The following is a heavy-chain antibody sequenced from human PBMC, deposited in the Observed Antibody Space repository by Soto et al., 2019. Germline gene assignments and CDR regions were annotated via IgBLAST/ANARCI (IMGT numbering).Heavy chain of an antibody. Sequence: QVQLVQSGAEVKRPGASVKVSCKTSGYTFSSYDINWVRQATGQGLEWMGWMSPNSGATGYAQNFQGRVTMTRDTSISTAYRELSSLTSEDTAKYYCARGVTAGVDYWGQGTLVTVSS. D-gene: IGHD6-19*01. J-gene: IGHJ4*02. CDR1: GYTFSSYD. V-gene: IGHV1-8*01. CDR2: MSPNSGAT. CDR3: ARGVTAGVDY.